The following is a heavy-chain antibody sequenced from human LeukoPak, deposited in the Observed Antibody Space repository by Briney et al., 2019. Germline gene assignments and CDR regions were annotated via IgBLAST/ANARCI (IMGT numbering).Heavy chain of an antibody. J-gene: IGHJ4*02. D-gene: IGHD2-21*02. V-gene: IGHV3-23*01. CDR2: ISGGGGT. CDR1: GFTFSSYS. CDR3: AKEPPYCGGDCYFLLDY. Sequence: GGSLRLSCAASGFTFSSYSMSWVRQAPGKGLEWVSGISGGGGTYYADSVKGRFTISRGNSKNTLYLQVNSLKAEDTGVYYCAKEPPYCGGDCYFLLDYWGQGTLVTVSS.